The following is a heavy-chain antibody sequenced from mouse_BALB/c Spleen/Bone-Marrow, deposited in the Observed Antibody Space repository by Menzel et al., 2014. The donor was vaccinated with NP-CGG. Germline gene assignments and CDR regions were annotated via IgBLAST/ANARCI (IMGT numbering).Heavy chain of an antibody. V-gene: IGHV14-3*02. D-gene: IGHD1-1*01. CDR2: IDPANGNT. Sequence: VQLKQSGAELVKPGASVKLSCTASGFNIKDTYMHWVKRRPEQGLEWIGRIDPANGNTKYDPKFQGKATITADTSSNTAYPQLSSLTSEDTAVYYCAYGSSYDYFDYWGQGTTLTVSS. J-gene: IGHJ2*01. CDR1: GFNIKDTY. CDR3: AYGSSYDYFDY.